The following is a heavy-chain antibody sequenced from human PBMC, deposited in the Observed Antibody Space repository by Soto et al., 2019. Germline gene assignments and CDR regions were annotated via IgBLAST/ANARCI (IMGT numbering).Heavy chain of an antibody. V-gene: IGHV1-3*01. CDR2: INAGNGNT. CDR1: GYTFTNYA. J-gene: IGHJ4*02. Sequence: QVQLVQSGAEVKKPGASVKVSCKASGYTFTNYAIHWVRQAPGQRLEWMGWINAGNGNTKYSQKFQDRVTITRDTSASTAYMELSSLRSEDTALYYCARDCSGGPPGYFDNWGQGTLVSVSS. CDR3: ARDCSGGPPGYFDN. D-gene: IGHD2-15*01.